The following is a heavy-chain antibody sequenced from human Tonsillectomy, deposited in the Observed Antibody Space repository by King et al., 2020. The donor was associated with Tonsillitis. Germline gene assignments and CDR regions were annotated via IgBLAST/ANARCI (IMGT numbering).Heavy chain of an antibody. V-gene: IGHV3-53*01. CDR3: ARMRLERPKAQPYYMDV. CDR1: GFTVSSNY. Sequence: VQLVESGGGLIQPGGSLRLSCAASGFTVSSNYMSWVRQAPGKGLEWVSVIYSGGSTYYADSVKGRFTISRDNSKNTLYLQMNSLRAEDTAVYYCARMRLERPKAQPYYMDVWGKGTTVTVSS. CDR2: IYSGGST. J-gene: IGHJ6*03. D-gene: IGHD1-1*01.